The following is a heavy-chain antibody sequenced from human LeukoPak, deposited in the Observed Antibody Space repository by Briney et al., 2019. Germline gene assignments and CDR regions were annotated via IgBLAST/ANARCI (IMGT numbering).Heavy chain of an antibody. CDR3: AKGSGEFVDYFDY. J-gene: IGHJ4*02. V-gene: IGHV3-23*01. CDR1: GFTFSSYA. Sequence: GGSLRLSCAASGFTFSSYAMSWVRQAPGKGLEWVSAISGSGGSTYYADSVKGRFTISRDNSKNTLCLQMNSLRAEDTAVYYCAKGSGEFVDYFDYWGQGTLVTVSS. CDR2: ISGSGGST. D-gene: IGHD3-10*01.